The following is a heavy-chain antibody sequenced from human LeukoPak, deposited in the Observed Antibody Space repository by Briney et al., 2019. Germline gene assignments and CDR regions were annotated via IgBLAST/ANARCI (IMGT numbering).Heavy chain of an antibody. CDR2: INTNTGNP. D-gene: IGHD3-10*01. J-gene: IGHJ4*02. V-gene: IGHV7-4-1*02. CDR1: GYTFTSYA. Sequence: GASVKVSCKASGYTFTSYAMNWVRQAPGQGLEWMGWINTNTGNPTYAQGFTGRFVFSLDTSVSTAYLQISSLKAEDTAVYYCARRLWVWFGTEYYFDYWGQGTLVTVSS. CDR3: ARRLWVWFGTEYYFDY.